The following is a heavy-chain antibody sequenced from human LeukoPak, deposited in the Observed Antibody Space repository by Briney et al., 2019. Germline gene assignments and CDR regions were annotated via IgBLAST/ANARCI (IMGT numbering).Heavy chain of an antibody. J-gene: IGHJ3*02. V-gene: IGHV3-64*01. D-gene: IGHD2-2*01. CDR1: GFTFSSYA. CDR2: ISSNGGST. Sequence: PGGSRRLSCAASGFTFSSYAMHWVRQAPGKGLEYVSAISSNGGSTYYANSVKGRFTISRDNSKNTLYLQMGSLRAEDMAVYYCARGVPAAYLGAFDIWGQGTMVTVSS. CDR3: ARGVPAAYLGAFDI.